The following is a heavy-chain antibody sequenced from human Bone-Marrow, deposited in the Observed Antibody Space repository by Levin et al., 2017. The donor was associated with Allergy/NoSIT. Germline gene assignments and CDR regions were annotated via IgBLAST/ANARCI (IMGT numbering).Heavy chain of an antibody. CDR1: GGSFNIFY. V-gene: IGHV4-34*01. D-gene: IGHD1-1*01. CDR3: ARAYNWTPSVGAFGM. J-gene: IGHJ3*02. Sequence: SETLSLTCAVSGGSFNIFYWNWIRQPPGKGLEWIGEINHSGNTNYNPSLKSRVTISVDTSKNQFSLKLSSVTAADTALYYCARAYNWTPSVGAFGMWGQGTMVTVSS. CDR2: INHSGNT.